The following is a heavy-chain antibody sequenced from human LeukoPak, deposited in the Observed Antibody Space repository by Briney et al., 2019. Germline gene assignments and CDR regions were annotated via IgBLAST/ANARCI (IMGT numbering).Heavy chain of an antibody. CDR1: GFTFSSYS. CDR2: ISSSSSYI. CDR3: AGDYYDSSGLGY. D-gene: IGHD3-22*01. J-gene: IGHJ4*02. V-gene: IGHV3-21*01. Sequence: GGSLRLSCAASGFTFSSYSMNWVRQAPGEGLEWVSSISSSSSYIYYADSVKGRFTISRDNAKNSLYLQMNSLRAEDTAVYYCAGDYYDSSGLGYWGQGTLVTVSS.